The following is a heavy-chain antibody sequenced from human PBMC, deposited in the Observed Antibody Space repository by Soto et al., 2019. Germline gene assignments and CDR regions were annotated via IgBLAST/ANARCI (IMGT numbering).Heavy chain of an antibody. V-gene: IGHV3-9*01. CDR1: GFTFDDYG. D-gene: IGHD2-15*01. CDR2: ISWSSDII. Sequence: EVQLVESGGGLVQPGRSPRLSCAASGFTFDDYGMHWVRQAPGKGLEWVSAISWSSDIIDYADSVKGRFTISRDNAKSSLYLQMNSLRAEDTALXXXXXAGMVGQKKWRNYXDSWGQG. J-gene: IGHJ4*02. CDR3: XXAGMVGQKKWRNYXDS.